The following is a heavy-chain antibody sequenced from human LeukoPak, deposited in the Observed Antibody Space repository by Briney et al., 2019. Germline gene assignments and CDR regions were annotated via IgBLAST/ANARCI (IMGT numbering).Heavy chain of an antibody. V-gene: IGHV3-30-3*01. CDR3: AKGRLERRQGFDF. J-gene: IGHJ4*02. CDR2: ISYDGSNK. D-gene: IGHD1-1*01. Sequence: GGSLRLSCAASGFTFSSYAMHWVRQAPGKGLEWVAVISYDGSNKYYADSVKGRFTISRDNSKNTLYLQMNSLRAEDTAVYYCAKGRLERRQGFDFWGQGTLVTVSS. CDR1: GFTFSSYA.